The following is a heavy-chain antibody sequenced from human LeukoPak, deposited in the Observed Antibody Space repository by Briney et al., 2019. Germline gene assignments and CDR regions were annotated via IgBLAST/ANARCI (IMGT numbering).Heavy chain of an antibody. D-gene: IGHD2-15*01. CDR2: IYASGST. CDR1: GGSISSGNYY. Sequence: PSQTLSLTCTVSGGSISSGNYYWSWIRQPAGKGLEWIGRIYASGSTKYNPSLKSRVTISVDTSKNQFSLKLSSVTATDTAVYYCARDSVIASGFGYWGQGTLVTVSS. CDR3: ARDSVIASGFGY. J-gene: IGHJ4*02. V-gene: IGHV4-61*02.